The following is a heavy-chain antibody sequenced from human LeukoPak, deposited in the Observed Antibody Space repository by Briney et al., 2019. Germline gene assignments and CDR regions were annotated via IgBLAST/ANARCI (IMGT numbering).Heavy chain of an antibody. Sequence: SETLSLTCAVSGGSIRGYYWSWVRQSPGKGLEWIGDINQNAGTDYNPSLKSRVTMSIDSSKNQISLNVTAATAADTAIYYCARGRTRLSWFDPWGQGTLVTVSS. D-gene: IGHD6-6*01. V-gene: IGHV4-34*01. CDR2: INQNAGT. CDR3: ARGRTRLSWFDP. J-gene: IGHJ5*02. CDR1: GGSIRGYY.